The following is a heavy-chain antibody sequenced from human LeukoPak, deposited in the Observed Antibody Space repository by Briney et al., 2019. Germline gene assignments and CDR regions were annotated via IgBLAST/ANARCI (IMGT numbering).Heavy chain of an antibody. CDR1: GFTFNSYA. Sequence: GGSLRLSCAASGFTFNSYAFNWVRQAPGKGLEWVSYISSSSNVIYYTDSVKGRFTISRDNARNLLSLQMNSLRAEDTAVYYCARAGGSSWPFDYWGQGTLVTVSS. J-gene: IGHJ4*02. CDR2: ISSSSNVI. D-gene: IGHD3-10*01. V-gene: IGHV3-48*01. CDR3: ARAGGSSWPFDY.